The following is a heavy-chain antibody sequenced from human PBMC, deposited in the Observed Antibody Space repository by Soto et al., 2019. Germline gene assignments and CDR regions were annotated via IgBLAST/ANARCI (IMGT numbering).Heavy chain of an antibody. CDR2: ISSSSSYI. CDR1: GFTSSSYS. D-gene: IGHD3-22*01. J-gene: IGHJ4*02. Sequence: PGGSLRLSCAASGFTSSSYSMNWVRQAPGKGLEWVSSISSSSSYIYYADSVKGRFTISRDNAKNSLYLQMNSLRAEDTAVYYRASGYYYDSSGYPDWGQGTLVTVSS. CDR3: ASGYYYDSSGYPD. V-gene: IGHV3-21*01.